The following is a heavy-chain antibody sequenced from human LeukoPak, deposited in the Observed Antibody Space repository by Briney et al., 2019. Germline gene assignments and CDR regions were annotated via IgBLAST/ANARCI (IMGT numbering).Heavy chain of an antibody. D-gene: IGHD3-22*01. J-gene: IGHJ4*02. CDR3: ARAYDSSGRKFDY. CDR2: IHPGKSDT. CDR1: GYSFTNYW. Sequence: GESLKISCKGSGYSFTNYWIAWVRQMPGKGLEWMGVIHPGKSDTRYRPSFQGQVTILVDKSISTAFLQWSSLQASDSAMYYCARAYDSSGRKFDYWGQGTLVTVPS. V-gene: IGHV5-51*01.